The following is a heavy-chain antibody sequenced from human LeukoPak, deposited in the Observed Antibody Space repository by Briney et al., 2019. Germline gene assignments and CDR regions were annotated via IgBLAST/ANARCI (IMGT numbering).Heavy chain of an antibody. CDR2: INHSGST. Sequence: SETLSLTCAVYGGSFIGFHWNWIRQPPGKGLEWIGDINHSGSTNYNPSLKSRVTISVDTSKNQFSLKLSSVTAADTAVYYCARDGYYYDSSGYYYFHWFDPWGQGTLVTVSS. J-gene: IGHJ5*02. CDR3: ARDGYYYDSSGYYYFHWFDP. CDR1: GGSFIGFH. D-gene: IGHD3-22*01. V-gene: IGHV4-34*01.